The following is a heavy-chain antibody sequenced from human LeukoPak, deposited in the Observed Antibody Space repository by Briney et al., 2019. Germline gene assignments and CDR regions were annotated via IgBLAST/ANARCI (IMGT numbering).Heavy chain of an antibody. CDR2: ISSSSSYI. Sequence: GGSLRLSCAASGFTFSSYIMNWVRQAPGKGLEWVSSISSSSSYIYYADSVKGRFTISRDNAKNSLYLQMNSLRAEDTAVYYCASALGSNYYDSSGLVDYWGQGTLVTVSS. D-gene: IGHD3-22*01. CDR1: GFTFSSYI. CDR3: ASALGSNYYDSSGLVDY. J-gene: IGHJ4*02. V-gene: IGHV3-21*01.